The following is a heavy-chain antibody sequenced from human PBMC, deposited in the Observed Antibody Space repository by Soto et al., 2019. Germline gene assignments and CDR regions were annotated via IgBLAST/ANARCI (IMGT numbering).Heavy chain of an antibody. D-gene: IGHD3-22*01. CDR2: ISSSGSTI. J-gene: IGHJ3*02. Sequence: GGSLRLSCAASGFTFSDYYMSWIRQAPGKGLEWVSYISSSGSTIYYADSVKGRFTISRDNAKNSLYLQMNSLRAEDTAVYYCARVTDSSGYYYGTPDAFDIWGQGTMVTVS. V-gene: IGHV3-11*01. CDR1: GFTFSDYY. CDR3: ARVTDSSGYYYGTPDAFDI.